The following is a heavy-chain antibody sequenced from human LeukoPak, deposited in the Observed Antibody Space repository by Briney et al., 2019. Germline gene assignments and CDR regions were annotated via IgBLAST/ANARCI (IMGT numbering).Heavy chain of an antibody. Sequence: GGSLRLSCAASGFTFSSYAMHWVRQAPGKGLEWVAVIWYDGTNKYYADSVKGRFTISRDNSKNTLFLQMNSLRAEDTAVYYCASGGGSYYWGQGTLVTVSS. V-gene: IGHV3-33*08. CDR2: IWYDGTNK. CDR1: GFTFSSYA. D-gene: IGHD3-16*01. CDR3: ASGGGSYY. J-gene: IGHJ4*02.